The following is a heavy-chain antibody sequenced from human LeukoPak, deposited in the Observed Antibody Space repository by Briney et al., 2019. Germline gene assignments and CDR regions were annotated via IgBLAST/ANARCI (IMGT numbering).Heavy chain of an antibody. CDR1: SGSFSGSY. V-gene: IGHV4-34*01. J-gene: IGHJ6*02. Sequence: SETLSLTCGVYSGSFSGSYWSWIRQPPGKGLEWIGEISHSGSISYNSSIKSRVTILVDTSKNQFSLRLRSVTAADTAVYYCARADCSSTSCSGVWGQGTTVTVSS. D-gene: IGHD2-2*01. CDR2: ISHSGSI. CDR3: ARADCSSTSCSGV.